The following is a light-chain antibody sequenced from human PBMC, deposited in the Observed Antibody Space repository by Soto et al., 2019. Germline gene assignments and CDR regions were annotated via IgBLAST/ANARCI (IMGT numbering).Light chain of an antibody. CDR2: GNS. CDR3: QSYDSSLSGVV. Sequence: QSVLTQPPSVSGAPGQRVTISCTGSSSNIGAGYYVHWYQQLPGTAPKLLIYGNSNRPSGDPDRFSGSKSGTSASRAITGLQAEDEAGYYCQSYDSSLSGVVFGGGTKLTVL. V-gene: IGLV1-40*01. CDR1: SSNIGAGYY. J-gene: IGLJ2*01.